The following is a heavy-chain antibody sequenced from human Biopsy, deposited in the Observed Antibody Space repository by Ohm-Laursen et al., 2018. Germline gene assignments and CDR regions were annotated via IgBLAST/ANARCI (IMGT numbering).Heavy chain of an antibody. Sequence: SLRLSCSAFGITTRSYWMSWIRQALGKGLEWVANIKQDGSEKNYVASVKGRFTISRDNAKDSLFLQMNSLRVEDTAFYYCANSGGSGSYSHLWGRGTLVTVSS. CDR1: GITTRSYW. V-gene: IGHV3-7*03. CDR3: ANSGGSGSYSHL. D-gene: IGHD3-10*01. CDR2: IKQDGSEK. J-gene: IGHJ2*01.